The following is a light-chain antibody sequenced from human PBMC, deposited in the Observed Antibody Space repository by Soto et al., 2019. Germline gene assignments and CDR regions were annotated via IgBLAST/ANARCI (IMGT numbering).Light chain of an antibody. CDR2: EVS. CDR3: TSYTSISTYV. J-gene: IGLJ1*01. Sequence: QSALTQPASVSGSPGQSITISCTGTSSDVGDYNYVSWYQHHPGKAPKLRIFEVSNRPSGVSNRFSGSKSGNTASLTISGLQAEDEADYFCTSYTSISTYVFGTGTKVTVL. V-gene: IGLV2-14*01. CDR1: SSDVGDYNY.